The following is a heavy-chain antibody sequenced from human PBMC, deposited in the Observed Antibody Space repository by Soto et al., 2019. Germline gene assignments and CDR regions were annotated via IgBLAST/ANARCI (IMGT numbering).Heavy chain of an antibody. CDR1: GYTFTGYY. V-gene: IGHV1-2*04. Sequence: ASVNVSCKSSGYTFTGYYIHWVRQAPGQGLEWMGWINPNSGGTNYAQKFQGWVTMTRDTSISTAYMELSRLRSDDTAVYYCASAYSYVNRDAFDIWGQGTMVTVSS. J-gene: IGHJ3*02. CDR2: INPNSGGT. D-gene: IGHD5-18*01. CDR3: ASAYSYVNRDAFDI.